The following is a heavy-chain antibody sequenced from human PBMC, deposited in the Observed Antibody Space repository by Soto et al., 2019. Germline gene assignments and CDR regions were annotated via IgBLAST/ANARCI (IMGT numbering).Heavy chain of an antibody. CDR1: GGSFSGYY. D-gene: IGHD6-13*01. CDR3: ARRHRDSSSWLGWYFDY. J-gene: IGHJ4*02. V-gene: IGHV4-34*01. CDR2: INHSGST. Sequence: QVQLQQWGAGLLKPSETLSLTCAVYGGSFSGYYWSWIRQPPGKGLEWIGEINHSGSTNYNPSLKSRVTISVDTSKNQFSLKLSSVTAADTAVYYCARRHRDSSSWLGWYFDYWGQGTLVTVSS.